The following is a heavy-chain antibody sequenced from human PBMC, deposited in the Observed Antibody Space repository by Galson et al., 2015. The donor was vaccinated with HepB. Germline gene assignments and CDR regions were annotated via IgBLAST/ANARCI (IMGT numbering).Heavy chain of an antibody. CDR1: GYTFTGYY. V-gene: IGHV1-2*02. CDR3: ARGEKLRFLEWLVQGIDLDY. Sequence: SVKVSCKASGYTFTGYYMHWVRQAPGQGLEWMGWINPNSGGTNYAQKFQGRVTMTRDTSISTAYMELSRLRSDDTAVYYCARGEKLRFLEWLVQGIDLDYWGQGTLVTVSS. J-gene: IGHJ4*02. CDR2: INPNSGGT. D-gene: IGHD3-3*01.